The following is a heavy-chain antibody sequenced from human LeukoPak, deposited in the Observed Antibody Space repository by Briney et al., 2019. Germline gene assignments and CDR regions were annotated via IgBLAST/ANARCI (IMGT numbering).Heavy chain of an antibody. D-gene: IGHD3-3*01. V-gene: IGHV3-11*04. CDR3: ARSARLMKGVVEVTALDD. J-gene: IGHJ4*02. CDR1: GFTFSDYY. CDR2: ISSSGSAI. Sequence: GGSLRLSCAASGFTFSDYYMSWIRQAPGKGLEWVSYISSSGSAIYYADSVKGRFTISRDNAKNSLYLQMNSLRAEDTAVYYCARSARLMKGVVEVTALDDWGQGTLVTVSS.